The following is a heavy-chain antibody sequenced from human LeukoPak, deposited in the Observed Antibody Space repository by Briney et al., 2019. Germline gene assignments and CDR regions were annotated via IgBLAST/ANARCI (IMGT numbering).Heavy chain of an antibody. CDR1: GFTFSSYS. Sequence: PGGSLRLSCAASGFTFSSYSMNWVRQAPGKGLEWVSYISSSSSTIYYADSVKGRFTISRDNSKNTLYLQMNSLRAEDTAVYYCAKVGSDSGRVLAEWYFDLWGRGTLVTVSS. CDR2: ISSSSSTI. J-gene: IGHJ2*01. V-gene: IGHV3-48*01. CDR3: AKVGSDSGRVLAEWYFDL. D-gene: IGHD1-14*01.